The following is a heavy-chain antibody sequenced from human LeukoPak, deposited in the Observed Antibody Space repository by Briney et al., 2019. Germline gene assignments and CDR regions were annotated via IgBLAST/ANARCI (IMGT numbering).Heavy chain of an antibody. V-gene: IGHV3-23*01. D-gene: IGHD3-22*01. CDR1: GITLSNYG. Sequence: TGGSLRLSCAVSGITLSNYGMSWVRQAPGKGLEWVAGISDSGGRTIYADSVKARFTTSRDNPKNTLYIHMNRLRVEDTAVYFYAKRGVVIRVILVGFHKEAYYFDSWGQGALVTVSS. J-gene: IGHJ4*02. CDR3: AKRGVVIRVILVGFHKEAYYFDS. CDR2: ISDSGGRT.